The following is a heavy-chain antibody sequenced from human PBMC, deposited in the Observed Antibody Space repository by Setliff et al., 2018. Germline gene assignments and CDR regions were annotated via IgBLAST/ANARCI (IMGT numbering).Heavy chain of an antibody. J-gene: IGHJ6*03. D-gene: IGHD2-2*02. CDR2: ISSSSTTI. Sequence: GGSLRLSCAASGFIFSFHSMNWVRQAPGKGLEWLSYISSSSTTIYYADSVKGRFTVSRDNAKNSLYLQMNSLRADDAAVYYCARSSAPIKRDYMDVWGKGTTVTVSS. V-gene: IGHV3-48*01. CDR3: ARSSAPIKRDYMDV. CDR1: GFIFSFHS.